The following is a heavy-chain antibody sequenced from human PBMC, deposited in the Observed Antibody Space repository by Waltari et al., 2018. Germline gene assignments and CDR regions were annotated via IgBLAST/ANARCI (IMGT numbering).Heavy chain of an antibody. V-gene: IGHV4-34*01. CDR1: GGSFSGYY. Sequence: VQLQQWGAGLLKPSETLSLTCAVYGGSFSGYYWSWIRQPPGKGLEWIGEINHSGSTNYNPSLKSRVTISVDTSKNQFSLKLSSVTAADTAVYYCARPDYYDSSGYDNWFDPWGQGTLVTVSS. CDR2: INHSGST. J-gene: IGHJ5*02. D-gene: IGHD3-22*01. CDR3: ARPDYYDSSGYDNWFDP.